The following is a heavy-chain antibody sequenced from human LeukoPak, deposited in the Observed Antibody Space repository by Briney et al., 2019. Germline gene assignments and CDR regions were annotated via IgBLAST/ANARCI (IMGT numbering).Heavy chain of an antibody. D-gene: IGHD6-6*01. Sequence: SVKVSRKASGGTFSSYAISWVRQAPGQGLEWMGRIIPIFGTANYAQKFQGRVTITTDESTSTAYMELSSLRSEDTAVYYCARDISSSSPLDYWGQGTLVTVSS. CDR1: GGTFSSYA. V-gene: IGHV1-69*05. CDR2: IIPIFGTA. J-gene: IGHJ4*02. CDR3: ARDISSSSPLDY.